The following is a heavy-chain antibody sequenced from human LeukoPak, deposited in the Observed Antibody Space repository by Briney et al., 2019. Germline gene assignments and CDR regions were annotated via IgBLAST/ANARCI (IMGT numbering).Heavy chain of an antibody. J-gene: IGHJ4*02. CDR2: IFYSGST. CDR1: GGSIRSSSYY. Sequence: PSETLSLTCSVSGGSIRSSSYYWGWIRQPPGKGLEWIGYIFYSGSTNYNPSLKSRVTMSVDTSKNQFSLKLSSVTAADTAVYYCARVGAARPVRYFDYWGQGTLVTVSS. CDR3: ARVGAARPVRYFDY. D-gene: IGHD6-6*01. V-gene: IGHV4-61*05.